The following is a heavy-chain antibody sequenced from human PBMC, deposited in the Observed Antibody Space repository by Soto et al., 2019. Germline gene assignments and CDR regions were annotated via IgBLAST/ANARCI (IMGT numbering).Heavy chain of an antibody. CDR3: AKGMSDAGASFHS. CDR1: GFTFSDHA. Sequence: EVQLLESGGGLVQPGGSLRLSCAASGFTFSDHAMHWVRQVPGKGLEWVSGIFGSGTTTHDADSVRGRFTISRDNSKNTLYLKMNSLRAEDTAVYYCAKGMSDAGASFHSWGQGALVTVSS. CDR2: IFGSGTTT. D-gene: IGHD1-26*01. V-gene: IGHV3-23*01. J-gene: IGHJ4*02.